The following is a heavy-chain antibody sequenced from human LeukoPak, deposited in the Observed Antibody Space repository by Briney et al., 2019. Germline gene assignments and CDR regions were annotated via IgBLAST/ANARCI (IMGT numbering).Heavy chain of an antibody. D-gene: IGHD6-13*01. CDR2: IYYSGST. CDR3: ESAGY. J-gene: IGHJ4*02. V-gene: IGHV4-39*01. CDR1: GGSISGNTYY. Sequence: SETLSLTCVVSGGSISGNTYYWDWIRQPPGKGLEWIGSIYYSGSTSYNSSLKSRVAISVDTSKNQFSLKLTSVTAADTAVYYCESAGYWGPGTLVTVSS.